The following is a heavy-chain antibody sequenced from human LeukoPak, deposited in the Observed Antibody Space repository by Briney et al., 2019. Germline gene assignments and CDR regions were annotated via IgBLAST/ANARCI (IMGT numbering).Heavy chain of an antibody. CDR1: GYTFTSYG. CDR3: ARDMGSYRARGYPQWELDRFDY. CDR2: ISVYNGNT. Sequence: ASVKVSCKASGYTFTSYGISWVRQAPGQGLEWMGWISVYNGNTNYAQKLQGRVTMTTDTSTSTAYLELRSLSSDDTAVYYCARDMGSYRARGYPQWELDRFDYWGQGTLVTVSS. J-gene: IGHJ4*02. V-gene: IGHV1-18*01. D-gene: IGHD1-26*01.